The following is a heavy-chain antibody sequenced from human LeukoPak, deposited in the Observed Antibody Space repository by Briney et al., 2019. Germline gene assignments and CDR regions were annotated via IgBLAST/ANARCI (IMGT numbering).Heavy chain of an antibody. CDR1: GFTFSDAW. J-gene: IGHJ4*02. Sequence: GGSLRLSCVASGFTFSDAWMTWVRQAPGKGLEWVGHIKSKTDGGTTEHAAPVKGRFTMSRDDSKNTLYLQMNSLNTEDTAMYYCTTARATTEIDYWGQGTLVTVSS. V-gene: IGHV3-15*01. D-gene: IGHD1-1*01. CDR2: IKSKTDGGTT. CDR3: TTARATTEIDY.